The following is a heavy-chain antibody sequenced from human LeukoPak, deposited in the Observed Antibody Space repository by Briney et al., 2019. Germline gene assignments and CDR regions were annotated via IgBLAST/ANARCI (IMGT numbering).Heavy chain of an antibody. CDR1: GYTFTSYG. J-gene: IGHJ3*02. D-gene: IGHD6-19*01. CDR3: ARNPVAGYDAFDI. CDR2: ISAYNGDT. V-gene: IGHV1-18*01. Sequence: ASVKVSCKASGYTFTSYGISWVRQAPGQGLEWLGWISAYNGDTNYAQKLQGRVTMTTDTSTSTAYMELRSLRSDDTAVYYCARNPVAGYDAFDIWGQGTMVTVSS.